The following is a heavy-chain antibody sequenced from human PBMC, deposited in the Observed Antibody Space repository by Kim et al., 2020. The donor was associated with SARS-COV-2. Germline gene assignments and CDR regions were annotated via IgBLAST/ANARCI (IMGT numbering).Heavy chain of an antibody. V-gene: IGHV3-43*02. CDR1: GFTFDDYA. Sequence: GGSLRLSCAASGFTFDDYAMHWVRQASGKGLEWVSLISGDGGSTYYADSVKGRFTISRDNSKNSLYLQMNSLRTEDTALYYCAKATEVGYCSGGSCGGMDVWGQGTTVTVSS. D-gene: IGHD2-15*01. CDR3: AKATEVGYCSGGSCGGMDV. J-gene: IGHJ6*02. CDR2: ISGDGGST.